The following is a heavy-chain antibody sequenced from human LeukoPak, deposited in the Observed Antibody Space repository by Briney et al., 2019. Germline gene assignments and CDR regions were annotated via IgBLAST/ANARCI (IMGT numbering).Heavy chain of an antibody. D-gene: IGHD3-10*01. V-gene: IGHV2-5*02. CDR3: AHRQLWFGGESFDY. CDR2: IYWDDDK. Sequence: KESGPTLLKPTQTLMLTCTFSGFSLNTSGVGVGWIRQPPGKALEWLALIYWDDDKRYSPSLKSRLTITKDTSKNQVVLTMTNMDPVDTATYYCAHRQLWFGGESFDYWGQGTLVTVSS. CDR1: GFSLNTSGVG. J-gene: IGHJ4*02.